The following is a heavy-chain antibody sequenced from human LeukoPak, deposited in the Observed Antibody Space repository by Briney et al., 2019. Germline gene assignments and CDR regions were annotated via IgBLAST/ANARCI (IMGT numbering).Heavy chain of an antibody. CDR1: GFTFSTYN. J-gene: IGHJ5*02. V-gene: IGHV3-48*03. Sequence: PGGSLTLSCVGSGFTFSTYNMNWFRQAPGKGLEWVSYINKAGDSIYYAHSVKGRFTISRDNAKNSLYLQMSSLRVEDTAVYYCELDSYDSSPSHIWFDPWGQGTLVTVSS. D-gene: IGHD3-22*01. CDR3: ELDSYDSSPSHIWFDP. CDR2: INKAGDSI.